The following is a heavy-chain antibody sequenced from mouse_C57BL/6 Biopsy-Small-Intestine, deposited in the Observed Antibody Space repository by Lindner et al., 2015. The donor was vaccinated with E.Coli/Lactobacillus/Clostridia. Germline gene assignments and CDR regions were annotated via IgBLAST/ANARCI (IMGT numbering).Heavy chain of an antibody. CDR1: GFTFSDYG. V-gene: IGHV5-17*01. Sequence: VQLQESGGGLVKPGGSLKLSCAASGFTFSDYGMHWVRQAPEKGPEWVAYISSGSSTIYYADTVKGRFTISRDNAKNTLFLQMTSLRSEDTAMHYCARGTGRGFDYWGQGTTLTVSS. CDR3: ARGTGRGFDY. D-gene: IGHD4-1*01. CDR2: ISSGSSTI. J-gene: IGHJ2*01.